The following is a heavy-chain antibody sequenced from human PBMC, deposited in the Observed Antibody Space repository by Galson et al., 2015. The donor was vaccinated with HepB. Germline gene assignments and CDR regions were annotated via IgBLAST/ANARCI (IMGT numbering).Heavy chain of an antibody. D-gene: IGHD3-16*01. V-gene: IGHV5-10-1*01. J-gene: IGHJ6*02. Sequence: QSGAEVKKPGESLRISCKVSGYSFTSYWITWVRQMPGKGLEWMGKIDPSDPHSKYSPSFEGHVTISADKSISTAYLQWSSLKPSDSAIYYCATYINAWTYYYQYALDVWGQGTTVTVSS. CDR1: GYSFTSYW. CDR2: IDPSDPHS. CDR3: ATYINAWTYYYQYALDV.